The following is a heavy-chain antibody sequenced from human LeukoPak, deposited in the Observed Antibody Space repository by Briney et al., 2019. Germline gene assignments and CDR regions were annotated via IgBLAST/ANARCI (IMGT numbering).Heavy chain of an antibody. CDR3: ASSDYVWGKPFYFDY. V-gene: IGHV3-21*01. D-gene: IGHD3-16*01. Sequence: PGGSLRLSCAASRFTFSTYTMNWVRQAPGKGLEWVSSISTSSGYIYYADSVMGRFTISRDNAKNSPYLQMNSLRPEDTAVYYCASSDYVWGKPFYFDYWGQGTLVTVSS. J-gene: IGHJ4*02. CDR1: RFTFSTYT. CDR2: ISTSSGYI.